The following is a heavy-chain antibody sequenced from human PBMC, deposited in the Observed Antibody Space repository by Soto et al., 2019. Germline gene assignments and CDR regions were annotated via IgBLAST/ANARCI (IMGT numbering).Heavy chain of an antibody. V-gene: IGHV1-69*13. CDR2: IIPIFGTA. J-gene: IGHJ6*02. Sequence: GASGKVSCKASGGTFSSYAISWVRQAPGQGLEWMGGIIPIFGTANYAQKFQGRVTITADESTSTAYMELSSLRSEDTAVYYCARGDDVLDTAMVRDGGQYYYYYYGMDVWGQGTTVTVSS. CDR1: GGTFSSYA. D-gene: IGHD5-18*01. CDR3: ARGDDVLDTAMVRDGGQYYYYYYGMDV.